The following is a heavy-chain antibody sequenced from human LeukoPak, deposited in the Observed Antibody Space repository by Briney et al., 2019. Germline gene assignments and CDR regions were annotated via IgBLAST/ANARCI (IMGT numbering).Heavy chain of an antibody. CDR1: GFTFNSYA. J-gene: IGHJ4*02. CDR3: ATVKAPYDFWSGYYSPFNY. CDR2: ISVSGGST. Sequence: GASVRLSCAASGFTFNSYAMRWVRQAPGKGLEWVSAISVSGGSTYYTDSVKGRFTISRDNSKNTLYLQMNSLRAEDTAVYYCATVKAPYDFWSGYYSPFNYWGQGTLVTVSS. V-gene: IGHV3-23*01. D-gene: IGHD3-3*01.